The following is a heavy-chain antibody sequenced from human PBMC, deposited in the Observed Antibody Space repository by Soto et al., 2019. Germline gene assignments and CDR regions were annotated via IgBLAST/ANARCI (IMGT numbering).Heavy chain of an antibody. CDR1: GFTFSNAW. Sequence: GGSLRLSCAASGFTFSNAWMNWVRQAPGKGLEWVGRIKSKTDGGTTDYAAPVKGRFTISRDDSKDTLYLQMNSLKTEDTAVYYCTTHGEFRGGYGMDVWGQGTTVTVSS. J-gene: IGHJ6*02. CDR2: IKSKTDGGTT. D-gene: IGHD3-10*01. CDR3: TTHGEFRGGYGMDV. V-gene: IGHV3-15*07.